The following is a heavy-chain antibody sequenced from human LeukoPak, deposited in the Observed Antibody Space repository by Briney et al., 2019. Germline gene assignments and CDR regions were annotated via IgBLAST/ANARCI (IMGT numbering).Heavy chain of an antibody. CDR2: INPNSGGT. Sequence: ASVKVSCKASGYTFTGYYMHWVRQAPGQGLEWMGWINPNSGGTNYAQKFQGRVTMTRDTSISTAYMELSRLRSDDTAVYYCARDFEIGDYYDSSGYYPDYWGQGTLVTVSS. D-gene: IGHD3-22*01. J-gene: IGHJ4*02. CDR1: GYTFTGYY. CDR3: ARDFEIGDYYDSSGYYPDY. V-gene: IGHV1-2*02.